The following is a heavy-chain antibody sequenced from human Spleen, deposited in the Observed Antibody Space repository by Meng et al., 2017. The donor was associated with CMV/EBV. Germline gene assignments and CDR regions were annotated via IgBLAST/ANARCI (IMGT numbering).Heavy chain of an antibody. Sequence: QVQLVQSGSELKKAGASVKVSCKASGYTFTRYGMNWERQAPGQGLEWMGSMITNTGNPTCAQGFTGRFVFSLDTSVSTTYLHMNSLKAEDTAVYYCARIQWLDNWFDPWGQGTLVTVSS. CDR3: ARIQWLDNWFDP. CDR1: GYTFTRYG. D-gene: IGHD6-19*01. CDR2: MITNTGNP. V-gene: IGHV7-4-1*02. J-gene: IGHJ5*02.